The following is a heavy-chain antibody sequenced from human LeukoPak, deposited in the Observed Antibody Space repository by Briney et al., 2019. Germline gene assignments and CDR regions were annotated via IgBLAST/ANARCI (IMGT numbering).Heavy chain of an antibody. J-gene: IGHJ4*02. D-gene: IGHD3-22*01. CDR3: AREGVTLAYYYDSSGYYDY. V-gene: IGHV3-7*01. CDR1: GFTFSSYS. CDR2: IKQDGSEK. Sequence: GGSLRLSCAASGFTFSSYSMSWVRQAPGKGLEWVANIKQDGSEKYYVDSVKGRFTISRDNAKNSLYLQMNSLRAEDTAVYYCAREGVTLAYYYDSSGYYDYWGQGTLVTVSS.